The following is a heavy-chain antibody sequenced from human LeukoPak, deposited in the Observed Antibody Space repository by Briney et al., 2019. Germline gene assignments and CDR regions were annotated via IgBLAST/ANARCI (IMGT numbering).Heavy chain of an antibody. J-gene: IGHJ4*02. CDR2: ISSSSSII. Sequence: GGSLRLSCAASGFTFSGYAMYWVRQAPGKGLEWVSYISSSSSIIYYADSLKGRFAISRDNAKNSLYLQMNSLRAEDTAVYYCARGSARSYYDSSGYYWEFDYWGQGTLVTVSS. V-gene: IGHV3-48*04. D-gene: IGHD3-22*01. CDR1: GFTFSGYA. CDR3: ARGSARSYYDSSGYYWEFDY.